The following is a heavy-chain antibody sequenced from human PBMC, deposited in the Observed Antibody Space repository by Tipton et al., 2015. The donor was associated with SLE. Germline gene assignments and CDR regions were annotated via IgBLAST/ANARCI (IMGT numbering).Heavy chain of an antibody. D-gene: IGHD6-6*01. CDR2: IYYSGST. J-gene: IGHJ3*02. CDR3: ARLEEEVAFDI. Sequence: TLSLTCTVSGGPISSYYWSWIRQPPGKGLEWIGYIYYSGSTNYNPSLKSRVTISVDTSKNQFSLKLSAVTAADTAVYYCARLEEEVAFDIWGQGTMVTVSS. V-gene: IGHV4-59*01. CDR1: GGPISSYY.